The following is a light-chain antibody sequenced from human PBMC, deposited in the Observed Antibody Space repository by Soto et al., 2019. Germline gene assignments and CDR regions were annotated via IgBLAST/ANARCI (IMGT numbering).Light chain of an antibody. J-gene: IGLJ1*01. V-gene: IGLV2-14*01. CDR1: TSHIGLYDY. Sequence: PPASVSWCPIQTITRYCTGTTSHIGLYDYVSWYQQYPGKAPKLLMYGVTIPPSGISNRFSGSKSGSTASLTISGLRDEEEADYYCSANSTSYFYFCGSGTTVTV. CDR3: SANSTSYFYF. CDR2: GVT.